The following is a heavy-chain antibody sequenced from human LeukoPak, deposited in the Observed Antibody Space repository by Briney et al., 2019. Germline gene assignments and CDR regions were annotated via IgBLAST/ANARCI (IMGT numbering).Heavy chain of an antibody. CDR3: ARAQYYDFWSGYVFDY. CDR1: GYTFTSYA. J-gene: IGHJ4*02. Sequence: GASVKVSCTASGYTFTSYAMNWVRQAPGQGLEWMGWINTNTGNPTYAQGFTGRFVFSLDTSVSTAYLQISSLKAEDTAVYYCARAQYYDFWSGYVFDYWGQGTLVTVSS. V-gene: IGHV7-4-1*02. CDR2: INTNTGNP. D-gene: IGHD3-3*01.